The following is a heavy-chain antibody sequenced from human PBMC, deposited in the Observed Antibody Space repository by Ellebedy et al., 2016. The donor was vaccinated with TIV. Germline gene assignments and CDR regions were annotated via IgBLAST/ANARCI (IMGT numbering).Heavy chain of an antibody. D-gene: IGHD3-10*01. CDR1: GFSLSNARMG. V-gene: IGHV2-26*01. Sequence: SGPTLVKPTETLTLTCTVSGFSLSNARMGVTWIRQPPGKALEWLAPIFSNDEKSYSTSLKSRLIMSKDNSKSQVVPTMTNMGPVDTATYYCDRIAASGNWFDPWGQGTLVTVSS. CDR2: IFSNDEK. CDR3: DRIAASGNWFDP. J-gene: IGHJ5*02.